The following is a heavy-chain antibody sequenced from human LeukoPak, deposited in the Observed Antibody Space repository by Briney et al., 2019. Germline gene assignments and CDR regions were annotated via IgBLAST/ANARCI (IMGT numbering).Heavy chain of an antibody. Sequence: GSLRLSCAASGFTFSSYEMNWVRQAPGKGLEWVSYISSSGSTIYYADSVKGRFTISRDNAKNSLYLQMNSLRAEDTAVYYCAIVDTAMAEIDYWGQGTLVTVSS. CDR1: GFTFSSYE. J-gene: IGHJ4*02. CDR2: ISSSGSTI. D-gene: IGHD5-18*01. CDR3: AIVDTAMAEIDY. V-gene: IGHV3-48*03.